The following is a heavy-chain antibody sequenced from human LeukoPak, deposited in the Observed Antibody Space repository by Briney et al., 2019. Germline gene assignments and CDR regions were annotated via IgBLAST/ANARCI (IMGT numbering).Heavy chain of an antibody. Sequence: GASVKVSCKASGYTFTSYDINWVRQATGQGLEWMGWMNPNSGNTGYAQKFQGRVTMTRNTSISTAYMEPSSLRSEDTAVYYCARLGFIVVVPAAIPVYMDVWGKGTTVTVSS. V-gene: IGHV1-8*01. J-gene: IGHJ6*03. CDR3: ARLGFIVVVPAAIPVYMDV. CDR2: MNPNSGNT. CDR1: GYTFTSYD. D-gene: IGHD2-2*01.